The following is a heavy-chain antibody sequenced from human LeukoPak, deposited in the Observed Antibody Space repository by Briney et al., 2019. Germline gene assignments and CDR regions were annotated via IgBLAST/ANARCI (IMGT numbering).Heavy chain of an antibody. V-gene: IGHV4-59*08. CDR1: GGSISSYY. J-gene: IGHJ4*02. CDR3: ARLVSGVGYFDY. D-gene: IGHD6-19*01. CDR2: IYYSGST. Sequence: SETLSLTCTVSGGSISSYYWSWIRQPPGKGLEWIGYIYYSGSTNYNPSLKSRVTISVDTSKNQFSLKLSTVTAADTAVYYCARLVSGVGYFDYWGQGTLVTVSS.